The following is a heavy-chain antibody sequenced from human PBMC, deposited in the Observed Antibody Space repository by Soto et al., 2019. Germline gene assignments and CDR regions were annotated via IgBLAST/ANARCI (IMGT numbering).Heavy chain of an antibody. D-gene: IGHD5-12*01. Sequence: SDTLSLTCTVAGVSITSYFWSCIRQTPGKGLDWMGAFSFSGATYSNPSLKGRPALSVDTSENHLSLTLNSVTSADTAVDFCARDRRDGYNRYFEFWGQGNQVTGSS. V-gene: IGHV4-59*01. CDR1: GVSITSYF. J-gene: IGHJ4*02. CDR2: FSFSGAT. CDR3: ARDRRDGYNRYFEF.